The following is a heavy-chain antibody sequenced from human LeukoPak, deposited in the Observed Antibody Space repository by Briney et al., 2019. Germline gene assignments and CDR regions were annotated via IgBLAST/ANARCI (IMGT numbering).Heavy chain of an antibody. CDR3: AKDRSNFYYYMDV. CDR2: ISSDGDKQ. J-gene: IGHJ6*03. Sequence: GRSLRLSCAASGFTFTNYAMHWVRQTPGEGLEWVAAISSDGDKQFYADSVKGRFTISRDNSENTLYLQMNGLTNEDTTTYYCAKDRSNFYYYMDVWGKGTTVTVSS. V-gene: IGHV3-30-3*01. CDR1: GFTFTNYA.